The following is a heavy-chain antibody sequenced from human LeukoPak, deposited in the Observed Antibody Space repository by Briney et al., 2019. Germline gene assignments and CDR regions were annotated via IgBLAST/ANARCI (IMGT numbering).Heavy chain of an antibody. J-gene: IGHJ3*02. Sequence: TSETLSLTCTVSGGSISSSSYYWGWIRQPPGKGLEWMGSIYYSGSTYYNPSLKSRVTISVDTSKNQSSLKLSSVTAADTAVYYCAGPAYYDILTGYYTDAFDIWGQGTMVTVSS. D-gene: IGHD3-9*01. CDR3: AGPAYYDILTGYYTDAFDI. CDR2: IYYSGST. V-gene: IGHV4-39*01. CDR1: GGSISSSSYY.